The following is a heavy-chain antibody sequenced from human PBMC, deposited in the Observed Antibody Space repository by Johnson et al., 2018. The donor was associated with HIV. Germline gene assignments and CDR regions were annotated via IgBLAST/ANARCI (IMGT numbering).Heavy chain of an antibody. CDR3: ARACRDGYTWDAFDI. Sequence: QVQLVESGGGLVQPGGSLRLSCAASGFTVSSNYMSWVRQAPGKGLEWVAVISYAGSNKYYADSVTGLITISRDNSKNTLYLQMDRLGAEDTALYYCARACRDGYTWDAFDIWGQGTMVTVSS. V-gene: IGHV3-30*03. D-gene: IGHD5-24*01. CDR1: GFTVSSNY. CDR2: ISYAGSNK. J-gene: IGHJ3*02.